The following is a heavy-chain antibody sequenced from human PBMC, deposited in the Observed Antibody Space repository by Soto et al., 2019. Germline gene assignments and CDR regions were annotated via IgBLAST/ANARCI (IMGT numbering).Heavy chain of an antibody. CDR1: GGYISSYY. Sequence: SETLSLTCTVSGGYISSYYWSWIRQPPGKGLEWIGNIYYSGSTNYNPSLKSRVTISEDTSKNQFSLKLSSVTAADTAVYYCARDSGYYYDSSGSYWFDPWGQGTLVTVSS. CDR2: IYYSGST. J-gene: IGHJ5*02. V-gene: IGHV4-59*01. CDR3: ARDSGYYYDSSGSYWFDP. D-gene: IGHD3-22*01.